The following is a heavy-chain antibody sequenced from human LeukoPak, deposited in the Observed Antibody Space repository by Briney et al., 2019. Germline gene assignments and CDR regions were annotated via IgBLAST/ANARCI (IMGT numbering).Heavy chain of an antibody. CDR3: ARDLGITMIVVVGEDGMDV. CDR2: ISAYNGNT. CDR1: GYTFTSYG. Sequence: GASVTVSCKASGYTFTSYGISWVRQAPGQGLEWMGWISAYNGNTNYAQKLQGRVTMTTDTSTSTAYMELRSPRSDDTAVYYCARDLGITMIVVVGEDGMDVWGQGTMVTVSS. D-gene: IGHD3-22*01. V-gene: IGHV1-18*01. J-gene: IGHJ6*02.